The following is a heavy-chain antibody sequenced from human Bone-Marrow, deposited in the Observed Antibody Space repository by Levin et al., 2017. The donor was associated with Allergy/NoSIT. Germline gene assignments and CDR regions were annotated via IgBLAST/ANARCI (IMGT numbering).Heavy chain of an antibody. CDR3: ARGGEMATIYRYFDL. Sequence: GGSLRLSCVASGFTFNNYCMTWVRQAPGKGLEWVATINQDGSEKHYVDSVKGRFTISRDNTKNSLYLQMYSLGAEDTAAYYCARGGEMATIYRYFDLWGRGTLFTVSS. CDR2: INQDGSEK. J-gene: IGHJ2*01. D-gene: IGHD5-24*01. V-gene: IGHV3-7*01. CDR1: GFTFNNYC.